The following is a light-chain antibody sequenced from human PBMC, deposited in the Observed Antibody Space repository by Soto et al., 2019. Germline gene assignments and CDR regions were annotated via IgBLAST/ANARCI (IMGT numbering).Light chain of an antibody. V-gene: IGLV2-14*01. J-gene: IGLJ3*02. CDR3: CSHTSNRVLNWV. CDR2: EVS. Sequence: QSALTQPASVSGSPGQSITISCTGTSSDVGGYNFVSWYQHHPGKAPKLMIYEVSNRPSGVSNRFSGAKSGNTASLTISGHQAEDEGDYYCCSHTSNRVLNWVFGGGTKLTVL. CDR1: SSDVGGYNF.